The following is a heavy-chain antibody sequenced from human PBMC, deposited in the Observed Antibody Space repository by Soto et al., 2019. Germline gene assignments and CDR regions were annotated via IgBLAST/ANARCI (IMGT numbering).Heavy chain of an antibody. D-gene: IGHD3-3*01. V-gene: IGHV3-48*03. J-gene: IGHJ6*02. CDR3: AREGETYYDFWSGYSEVNYYYYGMDV. CDR1: GFTFSSYE. CDR2: ISSSGSTI. Sequence: ESVGGLVQPGGSLRLSCAASGFTFSSYEMNWVRQAPGKGLEWVSYISSSGSTIYYADSVKGRFTISRDNAKNSLYLQMNSLRAEDTAVYYCAREGETYYDFWSGYSEVNYYYYGMDVWGQGTTVTVSS.